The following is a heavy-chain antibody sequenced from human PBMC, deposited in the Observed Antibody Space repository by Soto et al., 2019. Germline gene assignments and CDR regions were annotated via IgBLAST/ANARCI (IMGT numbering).Heavy chain of an antibody. CDR1: GNIFTSQY. J-gene: IGHJ4*02. CDR2: INPSGGRT. D-gene: IGHD3-3*01. CDR3: FRDVGD. Sequence: QVQLVQSGAEVKKPGASVKVSCKASGNIFTSQYMHWVRQAPGQGLEWMAMINPSGGRTSYAQMFQGRVTMTRDASTSTLHMELSSLRSEDTAVYYCFRDVGDWGQGALVTVSS. V-gene: IGHV1-46*03.